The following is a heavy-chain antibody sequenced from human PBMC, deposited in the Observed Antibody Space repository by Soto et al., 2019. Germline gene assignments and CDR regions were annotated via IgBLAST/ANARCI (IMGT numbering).Heavy chain of an antibody. CDR2: IWYDGSNK. D-gene: IGHD6-13*01. J-gene: IGHJ4*02. CDR3: ARMGYSSSWYYFYY. V-gene: IGHV3-33*01. CDR1: GFTFSSYG. Sequence: QVQLVESGGGVVQPGRSLRLSCAASGFTFSSYGMHWVRQAPGKGREWVAVIWYDGSNKYYADSVKGRFTISRDNSKNTLYPQINSLRAEDTAVYYCARMGYSSSWYYFYYCGQGTLLTVSS.